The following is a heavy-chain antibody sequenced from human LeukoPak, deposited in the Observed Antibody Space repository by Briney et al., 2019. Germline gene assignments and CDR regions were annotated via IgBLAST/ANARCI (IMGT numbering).Heavy chain of an antibody. CDR3: VKSRRVGANQRGLFDY. Sequence: PGGSLRLSCTASGFTFSTYGMSWVRQAPGKGLEWVSGISGNGERTYYADSVRGRFTISRVNSKNTLYLQLNSLRADDTAVYYCVKSRRVGANQRGLFDYWGQGTLVTVSP. D-gene: IGHD1-26*01. J-gene: IGHJ4*02. V-gene: IGHV3-23*01. CDR1: GFTFSTYG. CDR2: ISGNGERT.